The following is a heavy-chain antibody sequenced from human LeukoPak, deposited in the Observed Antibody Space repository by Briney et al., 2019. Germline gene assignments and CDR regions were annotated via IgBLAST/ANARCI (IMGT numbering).Heavy chain of an antibody. CDR2: INHSGST. CDR3: ASGYSYGYAGGATPY. D-gene: IGHD5-18*01. CDR1: GGSFSGYH. V-gene: IGHV4-34*01. Sequence: PSETLSLTCAVYGGSFSGYHWSWIRQPPGKGLEWIGEINHSGSTNYNPSLKSRVTISVDTSKNQFSLKLSSVTAADTAVYYCASGYSYGYAGGATPYWGQGTLVTVSS. J-gene: IGHJ4*02.